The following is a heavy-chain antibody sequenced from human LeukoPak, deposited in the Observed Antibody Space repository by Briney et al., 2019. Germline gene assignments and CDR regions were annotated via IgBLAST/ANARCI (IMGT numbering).Heavy chain of an antibody. V-gene: IGHV4-39*07. CDR1: GGSISSSSYY. D-gene: IGHD2-8*01. CDR2: IYYSGST. Sequence: PSETLSLTCTVSGGSISSSSYYWGWIRQPPGKGLEWIGSIYYSGSTYYNPSLKSRVTISVDTSKNQFSLKLSSVTAADTAVYYCARDHARVLMVYAIHYFDYWGQGTLVTVSS. J-gene: IGHJ4*02. CDR3: ARDHARVLMVYAIHYFDY.